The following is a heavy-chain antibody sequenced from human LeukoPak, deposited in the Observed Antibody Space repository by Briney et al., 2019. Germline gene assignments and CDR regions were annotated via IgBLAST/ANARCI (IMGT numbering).Heavy chain of an antibody. J-gene: IGHJ2*01. V-gene: IGHV3-13*01. CDR1: GFSLSNYD. CDR2: IGIGGDT. CDR3: ARERVHGDSFGWYFDL. Sequence: GGSLGLSCAAYGFSLSNYDMHWVRQATGKDLEWVSAIGIGGDTSYTDSVRGRFTISRENAKNSLNLQMNILTDGDTAVYFCARERVHGDSFGWYFDLWGRGTLVTVSS. D-gene: IGHD4-17*01.